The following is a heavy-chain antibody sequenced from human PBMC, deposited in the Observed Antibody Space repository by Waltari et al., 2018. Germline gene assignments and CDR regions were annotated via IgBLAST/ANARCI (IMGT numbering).Heavy chain of an antibody. CDR1: GFTVSSNY. D-gene: IGHD3-9*01. Sequence: VQLVESGGGLIQPGGSLRLSCAASGFTVSSNYMSWVRQAPGKGLEWVAVISYDGSNKYYADSVKGRFTISRDNSKNTLYLQMNSLRAEDTAVYYCARPDYDILGFDPWGQGTLVTVSS. CDR3: ARPDYDILGFDP. J-gene: IGHJ5*02. V-gene: IGHV3-30*01. CDR2: ISYDGSNK.